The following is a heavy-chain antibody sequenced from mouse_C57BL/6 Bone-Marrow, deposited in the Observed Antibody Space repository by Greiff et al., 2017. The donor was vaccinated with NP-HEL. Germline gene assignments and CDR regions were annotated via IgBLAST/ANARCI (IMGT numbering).Heavy chain of an antibody. J-gene: IGHJ2*01. V-gene: IGHV3-5*01. Sequence: DVQLQESGPGLVKPSQTVFLTCTVTGISITTGNYRWSWIRQFPGNKLEWIGYIYYSGTITYNPSLTSRTTITRDTPKNQFFLEMNSLTAEDTATYYCAREDYGSSYGDYFDYWGQGTTLTVSS. D-gene: IGHD1-1*01. CDR3: AREDYGSSYGDYFDY. CDR1: GISITTGNYR. CDR2: IYYSGTI.